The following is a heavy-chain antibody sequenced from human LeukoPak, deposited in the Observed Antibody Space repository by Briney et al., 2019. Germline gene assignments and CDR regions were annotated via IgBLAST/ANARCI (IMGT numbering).Heavy chain of an antibody. J-gene: IGHJ4*02. CDR1: GFTFDDYA. V-gene: IGHV3-9*01. CDR2: ISWNSGRI. D-gene: IGHD5-18*01. Sequence: GGSLRLSCAASGFTFDDYAMHWVRQAPGKGLEWVSGISWNSGRIGYADSVKGRFTISRDNAKNSLYLQMNSLRAEDTALYYCAKDREFRSYGYYFDYWGQGTLVTVSS. CDR3: AKDREFRSYGYYFDY.